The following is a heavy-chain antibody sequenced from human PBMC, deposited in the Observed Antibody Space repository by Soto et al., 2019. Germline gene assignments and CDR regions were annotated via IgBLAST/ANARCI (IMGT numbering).Heavy chain of an antibody. D-gene: IGHD2-2*01. Sequence: PSETLSLTCTVSGGSISSINNHFSNHYCSWIRLSPGKGLESLGYISHTGFTRYDPSLRGRVSISMDTAKNQFSLKLTSVTSADTAIYYCARTARVPDFWGPGILVTVSS. CDR1: GGSISSINNHFSNHY. CDR2: ISHTGFT. J-gene: IGHJ4*02. V-gene: IGHV4-59*11. CDR3: ARTARVPDF.